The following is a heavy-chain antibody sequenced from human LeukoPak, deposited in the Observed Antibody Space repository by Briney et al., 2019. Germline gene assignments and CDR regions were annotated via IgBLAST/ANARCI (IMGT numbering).Heavy chain of an antibody. Sequence: ASVKVSCKASGYTFTDYFMNWMRQAPGQRLEWMGWINAGNGNTKYSQKLQGRVTITRDTSSSTAYMQLSSLRSEDTAVYYCARDQQAPYYDFWSGLFPRDDYYYYYYMDVWGKGTTVTVS. CDR2: INAGNGNT. D-gene: IGHD3-3*01. V-gene: IGHV1/OR15-3*02. CDR3: ARDQQAPYYDFWSGLFPRDDYYYYYYMDV. J-gene: IGHJ6*03. CDR1: GYTFTDYF.